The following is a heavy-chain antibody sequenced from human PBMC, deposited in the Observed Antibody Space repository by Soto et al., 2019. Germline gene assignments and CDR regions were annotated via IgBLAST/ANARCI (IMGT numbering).Heavy chain of an antibody. Sequence: GGSLRLSCAASGFTFSSYGMHWVRQAPGKGLEWVAVIGYDGNNKYYAGSVKGRFTISRDNSKNTLYLQMNSLRAEDTAVYYCASGTSPIMYYFDYWGRGTLVTVCS. D-gene: IGHD3-16*01. V-gene: IGHV3-33*08. CDR1: GFTFSSYG. CDR2: IGYDGNNK. J-gene: IGHJ4*02. CDR3: ASGTSPIMYYFDY.